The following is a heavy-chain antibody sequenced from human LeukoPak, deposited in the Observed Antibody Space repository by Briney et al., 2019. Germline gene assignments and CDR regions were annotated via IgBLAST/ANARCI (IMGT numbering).Heavy chain of an antibody. Sequence: GGSLRLSCAASGFTFSSYAMSWVRQAPGKGLEWVSYISSSSSYTNYADSVKGRFTISRDNAKNSLYLQMNSLRAEDTAVYYCARQRGQRKASDYWGQGTLVTVSS. D-gene: IGHD6-25*01. V-gene: IGHV3-21*05. CDR3: ARQRGQRKASDY. J-gene: IGHJ4*02. CDR2: ISSSSSYT. CDR1: GFTFSSYA.